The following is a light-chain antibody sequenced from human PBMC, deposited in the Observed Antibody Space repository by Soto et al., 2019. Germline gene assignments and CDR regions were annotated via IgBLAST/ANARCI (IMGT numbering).Light chain of an antibody. CDR2: GAS. J-gene: IGKJ2*01. CDR3: QQYRSSPRT. Sequence: EIVLTQSTGTLSLSPGERATLSCRASQSVSSSYLAWYQQNPGQAPRLLIYGASSRATGIPDRFSGSGSGTDFTLTISRLEPEAFAVYYCQQYRSSPRTFGQVTKLEIK. CDR1: QSVSSSY. V-gene: IGKV3-20*01.